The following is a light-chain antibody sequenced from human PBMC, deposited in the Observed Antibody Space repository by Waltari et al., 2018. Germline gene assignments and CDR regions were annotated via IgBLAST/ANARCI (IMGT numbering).Light chain of an antibody. V-gene: IGKV4-1*01. J-gene: IGKJ5*01. CDR3: QQYYSTPIT. CDR1: QCFLYSSPIKNY. Sequence: DIVMTQSPDSLAVSLGERATINCKSSQCFLYSSPIKNYLAWYQQKPGQPPKLLIYWASTRESGVPDRCSGSGSGTDFTLTISSLQAEDVAVYYCQQYYSTPITFGQGTRLEIK. CDR2: WAS.